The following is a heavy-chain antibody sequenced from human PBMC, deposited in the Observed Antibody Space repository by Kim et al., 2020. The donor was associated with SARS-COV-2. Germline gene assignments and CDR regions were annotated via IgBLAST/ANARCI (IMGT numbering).Heavy chain of an antibody. CDR1: GGSISSYY. CDR2: IYYSGST. V-gene: IGHV4-59*01. Sequence: SETLSLTCTVSGGSISSYYWSWIRQPPGKGLEWIGYIYYSGSTNYNPSLKSRVTISVDTSKNQFSLKLSSVTAADTAVYYCARVGDWNWFDPWGQGTLVTVSS. CDR3: ARVGDWNWFDP. J-gene: IGHJ5*02. D-gene: IGHD3-16*01.